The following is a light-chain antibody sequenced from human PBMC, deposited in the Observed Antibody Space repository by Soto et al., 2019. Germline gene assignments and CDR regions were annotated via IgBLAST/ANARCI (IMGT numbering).Light chain of an antibody. CDR3: LNDCSYPWT. CDR1: QGISNY. J-gene: IGKJ1*01. Sequence: DIQMTQSPSAMSASVGDGVTITCRASQGISNYLAWFQQHPGKVPKRLIYFASSLHSGVPSRFSGSGSGTQFTLTISRLRRADLATDHCLNDCSYPWTLRQGTQV. CDR2: FAS. V-gene: IGKV1-17*03.